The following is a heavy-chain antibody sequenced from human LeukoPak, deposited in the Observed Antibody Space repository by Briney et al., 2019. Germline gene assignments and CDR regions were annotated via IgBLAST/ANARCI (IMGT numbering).Heavy chain of an antibody. CDR3: AKDLRYCYGSGARGAYGMDV. Sequence: GGSLRLSCAASGFTFSTCAMNWVRQAPGKGLEWVAFIRYDGSNKYYADSVKGRFTISRDNSKNTLYLQMNSLRAEDTAVYYCAKDLRYCYGSGARGAYGMDVWGQGTTVTVSS. V-gene: IGHV3-30*02. CDR1: GFTFSTCA. CDR2: IRYDGSNK. J-gene: IGHJ6*02. D-gene: IGHD3-10*01.